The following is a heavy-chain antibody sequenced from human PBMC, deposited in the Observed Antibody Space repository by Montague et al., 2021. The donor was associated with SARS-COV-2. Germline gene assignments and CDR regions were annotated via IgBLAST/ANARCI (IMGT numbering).Heavy chain of an antibody. V-gene: IGHV3-30-3*01. Sequence: PLRLSCAASGFTFSSYAMHWVRQAPSKGLEWVAVISYDGSNKYYADSVKGRFTISRDNSKNTLYLQMNSLRAEDTAVYYCAAALLWFGGVDYWGQGTLVTVSS. J-gene: IGHJ4*02. CDR1: GFTFSSYA. CDR3: AAALLWFGGVDY. CDR2: ISYDGSNK. D-gene: IGHD3-10*01.